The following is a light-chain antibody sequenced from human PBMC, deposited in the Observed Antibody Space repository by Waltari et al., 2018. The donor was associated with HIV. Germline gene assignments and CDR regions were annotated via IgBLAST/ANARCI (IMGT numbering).Light chain of an antibody. Sequence: EIVMTQAPATLSVAPGERATLSCRASHSVTSHLASYQQRPGQAPRLLISGASTSATDIPARFSGSGSGTEFTLTISSLQSEDFAVYYCQQYYNWPPTWTFGQGTRVEIK. CDR2: GAS. J-gene: IGKJ1*01. V-gene: IGKV3-15*01. CDR1: HSVTSH. CDR3: QQYYNWPPTWT.